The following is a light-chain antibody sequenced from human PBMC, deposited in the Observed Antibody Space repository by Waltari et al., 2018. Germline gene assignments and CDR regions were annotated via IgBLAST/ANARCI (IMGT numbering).Light chain of an antibody. CDR2: AAP. V-gene: IGKV1-9*01. CDR1: QATGSS. Sequence: DIRLTQSPSFLSASVGDRVTISCRASQATGSSFAWYQQKPGKAPRILIYAAPTLEGGVPPRFSGSGSGTEFTLTISSLQPEDFATYYCQQANSYPRTFGQGTKLEI. J-gene: IGKJ2*01. CDR3: QQANSYPRT.